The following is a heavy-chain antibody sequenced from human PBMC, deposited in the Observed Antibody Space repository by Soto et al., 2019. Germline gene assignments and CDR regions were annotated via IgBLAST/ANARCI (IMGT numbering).Heavy chain of an antibody. CDR2: INHSGST. CDR1: GGSFSGYY. V-gene: IGHV4-34*01. Sequence: SETLSLTCAVYGGSFSGYYWSWIRQPPGKGLEWIGEINHSGSTNYNPSLKSRVTISVDTSKNQFSLKLSSVTAADTAVYYCARGGRYFDANWFDPWGQGTLVTVSS. D-gene: IGHD3-9*01. CDR3: ARGGRYFDANWFDP. J-gene: IGHJ5*02.